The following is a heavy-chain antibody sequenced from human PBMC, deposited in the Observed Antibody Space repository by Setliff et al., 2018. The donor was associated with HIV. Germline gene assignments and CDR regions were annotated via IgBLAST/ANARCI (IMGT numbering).Heavy chain of an antibody. Sequence: SETLSLTCTVSGGSISRGSYYWSWIRQPAGKGLEWIGRIYTSGFTNYNPSLKSRVTILVDTSKNQFSLKLTSVTAADAAVFYCARSRRYFDWSLDYWGQGTLVTVSS. J-gene: IGHJ4*02. CDR3: ARSRRYFDWSLDY. CDR1: GGSISRGSYY. D-gene: IGHD3-9*01. V-gene: IGHV4-61*02. CDR2: IYTSGFT.